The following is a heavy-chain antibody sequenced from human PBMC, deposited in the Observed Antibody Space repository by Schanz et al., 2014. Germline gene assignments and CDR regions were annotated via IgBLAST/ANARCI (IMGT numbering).Heavy chain of an antibody. D-gene: IGHD3-16*02. J-gene: IGHJ5*01. CDR3: AKQHIVRGDIYLNWFDS. V-gene: IGHV3-30*18. CDR2: VSADGNND. CDR1: GFTFSTHA. Sequence: VQLVESGGGVVQPGRSLRLSCAVSGFTFSTHAMHWVRQAPGKGLEWVALVSADGNNDYYTDSMEGRFSISRDNSKNTVQLQMNRQRAEDTAVYYCAKQHIVRGDIYLNWFDSWGQGTLVTVSA.